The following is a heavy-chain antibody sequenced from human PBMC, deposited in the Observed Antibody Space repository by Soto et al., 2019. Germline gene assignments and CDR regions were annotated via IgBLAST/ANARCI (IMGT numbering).Heavy chain of an antibody. J-gene: IGHJ4*02. Sequence: QVQLVQSGAEVKKPGSSVKVSCKASGGTFSSYTISWVRQAPGQGLEWMGRIIPILGIANYAQKFQGRVTITAEKSTSTAYMELSSLRSEDTAVYYCARDLKGHCSGGSCYSNYFDYWGQGTLVTVSS. D-gene: IGHD2-15*01. CDR2: IIPILGIA. CDR1: GGTFSSYT. CDR3: ARDLKGHCSGGSCYSNYFDY. V-gene: IGHV1-69*08.